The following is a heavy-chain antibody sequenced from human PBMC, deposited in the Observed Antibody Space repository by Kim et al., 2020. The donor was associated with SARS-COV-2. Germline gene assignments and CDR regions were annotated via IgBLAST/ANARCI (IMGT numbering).Heavy chain of an antibody. V-gene: IGHV4-39*01. J-gene: IGHJ6*02. Sequence: SETLSLTCTVSGGAISSRTYYWGWIRQTPGKGLEWIGSIYYNGSPYYNASLRNRVTISVDTSKNQFSLKLSSVTAADTAVYYCSRHRIDYASGTYYYYSMDVWGQGTTVTVSS. D-gene: IGHD3-10*01. CDR3: SRHRIDYASGTYYYYSMDV. CDR2: IYYNGSP. CDR1: GGAISSRTYY.